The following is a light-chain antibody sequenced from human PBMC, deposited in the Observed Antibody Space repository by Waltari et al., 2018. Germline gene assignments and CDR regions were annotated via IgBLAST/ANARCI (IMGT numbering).Light chain of an antibody. V-gene: IGKV1D-8*01. J-gene: IGKJ1*01. CDR2: TAT. Sequence: VIWVTQSPSLLSASTGDTVSITCRTSQDVKNYFAWYRQKPGKAPELLIYTATFLQTGVPSRFSGSGSGTDSTLTITSLQSEDFATYFCQQNYAFPRTFGQGTKVEVK. CDR1: QDVKNY. CDR3: QQNYAFPRT.